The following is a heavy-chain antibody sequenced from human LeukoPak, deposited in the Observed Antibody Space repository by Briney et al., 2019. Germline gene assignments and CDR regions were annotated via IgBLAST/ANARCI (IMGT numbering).Heavy chain of an antibody. J-gene: IGHJ4*02. CDR1: GFTFSSYA. D-gene: IGHD1/OR15-1a*01. CDR3: AKRAPVAAAGTGRYFDY. Sequence: PGGSLRLSCAASGFTFSSYAMSWVRQAPGKGLEWVSAISGSGGSTYYADSVKGGFTISRDNSKNTLYLQMNGLRAEDTAVYYCAKRAPVAAAGTGRYFDYWGQGTLVTVSS. CDR2: ISGSGGST. V-gene: IGHV3-23*01.